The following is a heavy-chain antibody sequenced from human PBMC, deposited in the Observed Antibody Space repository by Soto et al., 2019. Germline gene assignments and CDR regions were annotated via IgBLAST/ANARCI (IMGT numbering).Heavy chain of an antibody. D-gene: IGHD6-19*01. V-gene: IGHV2-5*02. CDR1: GFSLSSTRMA. CDR2: IYWDDGK. J-gene: IGHJ4*02. Sequence: QITLKESGPTLVKPTQTLTLTCTFSGFSLSSTRMAVGWIRHPPGKALDWLALIYWDDGKRYSPFLKSRLTITKDTSKNQVVLTMSNMDPVDTARYYCAHIVVAGLGYYFDYWGQGTLVTVSS. CDR3: AHIVVAGLGYYFDY.